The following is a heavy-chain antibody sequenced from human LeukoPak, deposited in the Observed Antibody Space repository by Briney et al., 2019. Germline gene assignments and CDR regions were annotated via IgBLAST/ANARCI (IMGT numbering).Heavy chain of an antibody. CDR1: GFTFSSYG. D-gene: IGHD4-23*01. V-gene: IGHV3-30*18. CDR2: ISYDGSNK. CDR3: AKDFGSTVVLDY. J-gene: IGHJ4*02. Sequence: GGSLRLSCAASGFTFSSYGMHWVRQAPGKGLEWVAVISYDGSNKYYADSVKGRFTISRDNSKNTLYLQMNSLRAEDTAVYYCAKDFGSTVVLDYWGQGTLVTVSS.